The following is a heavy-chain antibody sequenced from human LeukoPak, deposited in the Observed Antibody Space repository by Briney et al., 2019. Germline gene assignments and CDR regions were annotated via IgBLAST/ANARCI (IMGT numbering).Heavy chain of an antibody. D-gene: IGHD3-22*01. CDR3: ARGDYYDSSGYPLFDY. Sequence: SETLSLTCAVYGGSFSAYYSSWIRHPPGKGLEWIGSIYYSGSTYYNPCLKSRVTISVDTSKNQFSLKLSSVTAADTAVYYCARGDYYDSSGYPLFDYWGQGTLVTVSS. J-gene: IGHJ4*02. CDR1: GGSFSAYY. CDR2: IYYSGST. V-gene: IGHV4-34*01.